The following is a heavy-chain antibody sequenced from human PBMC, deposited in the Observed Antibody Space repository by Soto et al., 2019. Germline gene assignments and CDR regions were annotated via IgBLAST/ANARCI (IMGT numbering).Heavy chain of an antibody. V-gene: IGHV1-46*01. CDR1: GYTFTASY. CDR3: ARDSGHYYRSDAFDK. J-gene: IGHJ3*02. D-gene: IGHD1-26*01. CDR2: IDPSGGST. Sequence: ASVKVSCKASGYTFTASYMHCVRQAPGQGLEWMGIIDPSGGSTSYSQKFQGRVTMTRDTSTSTVYMELNSLRSEDTAVFYCARDSGHYYRSDAFDKWGQGTMVTVSS.